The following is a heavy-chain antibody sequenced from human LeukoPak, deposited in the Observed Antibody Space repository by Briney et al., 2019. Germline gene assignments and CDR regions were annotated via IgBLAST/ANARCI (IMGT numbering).Heavy chain of an antibody. Sequence: PGWSLRLSCAASGFTFNNYWMTWLRQAPGTGLEWVANIKQDGTEIFYVDSVRGRFPISRDNGRNSLYLQMDSLRVDDTAVYYCARTSGTGWSHWGQGTLVTVSS. CDR1: GFTFNNYW. CDR2: IKQDGTEI. CDR3: ARTSGTGWSH. D-gene: IGHD6-19*01. J-gene: IGHJ4*02. V-gene: IGHV3-7*01.